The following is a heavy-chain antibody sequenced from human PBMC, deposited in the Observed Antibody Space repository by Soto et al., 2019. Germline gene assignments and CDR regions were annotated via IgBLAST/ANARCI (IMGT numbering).Heavy chain of an antibody. J-gene: IGHJ4*02. D-gene: IGHD1-26*01. CDR1: GGTFSSQT. CDR3: ARGRAFEN. V-gene: IGHV1-69*02. Sequence: QVQLVQSGAEVKKPGSSVKVSCKASGGTFSSQTISWVRQAPGQGLEWMGRIIPMLGVGNYAQKFQGRVTITADTSTNTAYMELSNLRFEDTAVYFCARGRAFENWGQGTLVTVSS. CDR2: IIPMLGVG.